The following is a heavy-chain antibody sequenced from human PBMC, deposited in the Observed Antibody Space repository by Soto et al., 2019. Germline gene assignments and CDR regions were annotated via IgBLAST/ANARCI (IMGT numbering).Heavy chain of an antibody. Sequence: QVQLVESGGGLVKPGGSLRLSCAASGFTFSDYYMTWIRQAPGKGLEWVSYVSSSSTNTNYAGSVKGRFTISRDNAKNSLYLQMNSLRPEDTAVYYCVRGDYDTRSQRKVYGMDVWGHGTTVTVSS. D-gene: IGHD3-22*01. J-gene: IGHJ6*02. CDR3: VRGDYDTRSQRKVYGMDV. CDR2: VSSSSTNT. CDR1: GFTFSDYY. V-gene: IGHV3-11*05.